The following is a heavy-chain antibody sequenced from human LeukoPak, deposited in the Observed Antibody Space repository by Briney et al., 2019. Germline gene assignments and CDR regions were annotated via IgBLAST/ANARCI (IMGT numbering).Heavy chain of an antibody. D-gene: IGHD5-12*01. V-gene: IGHV3-11*04. CDR3: ARDSGYDWHAFDI. CDR1: GFTFSDYY. Sequence: GGSLRLSCAASGFTFSDYYMSWIRQAPAKGLEWVSYISGSGSTIYYADSVRGRFTISRDNAKNSLYLQMNSLRAEDTAVYYCARDSGYDWHAFDIWGQGTMVTVSS. CDR2: ISGSGSTI. J-gene: IGHJ3*02.